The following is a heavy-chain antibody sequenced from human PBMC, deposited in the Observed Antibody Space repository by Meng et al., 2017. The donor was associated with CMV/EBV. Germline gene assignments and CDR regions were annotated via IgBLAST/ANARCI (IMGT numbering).Heavy chain of an antibody. J-gene: IGHJ5*02. CDR1: GDTFTDYY. CDR2: INPNSGDT. Sequence: QEQLVQSGAELRKPGASVKVSCKASGDTFTDYYMHWVRQAPGQGLEWMGCINPNSGDTNYAQKFQGRVTMTRDTSISTAYMELSRLRSDDTAVYYCTRDAHLTTVTPNWFDPWGQGTLVTVSS. CDR3: TRDAHLTTVTPNWFDP. V-gene: IGHV1-2*02. D-gene: IGHD4-17*01.